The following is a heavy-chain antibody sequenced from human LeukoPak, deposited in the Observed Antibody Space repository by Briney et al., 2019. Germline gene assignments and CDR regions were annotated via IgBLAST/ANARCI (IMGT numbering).Heavy chain of an antibody. D-gene: IGHD5-18*01. CDR2: ISSSSSYI. J-gene: IGHJ4*02. Sequence: NPGGSLRLSCAASGFTFSSYSMNWVRQAPGKGLEWVSSISSSSSYIYYADSVKGRFTISRDNAKNSLYLQMNSLRAEDTAAYYCARETRGYSYGNFDYWGQGTLVTVSS. CDR1: GFTFSSYS. V-gene: IGHV3-21*01. CDR3: ARETRGYSYGNFDY.